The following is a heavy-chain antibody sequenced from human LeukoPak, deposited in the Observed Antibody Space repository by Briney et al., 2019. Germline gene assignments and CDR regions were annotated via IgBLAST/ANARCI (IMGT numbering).Heavy chain of an antibody. CDR3: ARAHDRGYYYGFDY. J-gene: IGHJ4*02. D-gene: IGHD3-22*01. Sequence: GGSLRLSCAASGFTVSSNYMSWVRQAPGKGLEWVSVVYSAGNTYYADSVQGRFTMSRENPENTLYLQMNSLRAEDTAVYYCARAHDRGYYYGFDYWGQGTLVTVSS. CDR2: VYSAGNT. CDR1: GFTVSSNY. V-gene: IGHV3-66*01.